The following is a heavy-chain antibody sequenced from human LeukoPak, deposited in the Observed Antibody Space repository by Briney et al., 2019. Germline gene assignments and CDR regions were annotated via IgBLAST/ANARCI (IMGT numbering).Heavy chain of an antibody. CDR2: ISRKSTNT. Sequence: GGSLRLSCPASGFTFRSYAMSWVRQAPGKRLESVSAISRKSTNTYYADFVKGRFTISRDNYKNTLYLQMNSLKAEDTAVYYCAKPSSGYGSFDCWGQGTLVTVSS. CDR3: AKPSSGYGSFDC. CDR1: GFTFRSYA. V-gene: IGHV3-23*01. D-gene: IGHD6-19*01. J-gene: IGHJ4*02.